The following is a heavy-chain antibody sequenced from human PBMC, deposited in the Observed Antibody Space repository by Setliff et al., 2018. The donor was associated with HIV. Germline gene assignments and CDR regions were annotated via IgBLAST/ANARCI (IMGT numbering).Heavy chain of an antibody. D-gene: IGHD2-2*01. CDR3: ARADCTSTSCFFGLGGGFFDS. CDR1: GGSISGTYY. Sequence: TLSLTCTVSGGSISGTYYWNWIRQPAGKGLEWVGRIYKSGSSNANPSLKSRVTRSVDTSRNQFSLTLKSVTAADTAVYYCARADCTSTSCFFGLGGGFFDSWGRGALVTVSS. CDR2: IYKSGSS. J-gene: IGHJ4*02. V-gene: IGHV4-61*02.